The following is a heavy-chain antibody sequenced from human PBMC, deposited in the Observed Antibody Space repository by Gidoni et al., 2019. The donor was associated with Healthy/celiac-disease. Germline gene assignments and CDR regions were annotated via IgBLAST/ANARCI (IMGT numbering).Heavy chain of an antibody. CDR3: ARDGISGWYANYYYYYGMDV. CDR2: ISSSGSTI. J-gene: IGHJ6*02. CDR1: GFTFSDYY. V-gene: IGHV3-11*01. Sequence: QVQLVESGGGLVKPGGSLRLSCAASGFTFSDYYMRWIRQAPGKGLEWVSYISSSGSTIYYADSVKGRFTISRDNAKNSLYLQMNSLRAEDTAVYYCARDGISGWYANYYYYYGMDVWGQGTTVPSP. D-gene: IGHD6-19*01.